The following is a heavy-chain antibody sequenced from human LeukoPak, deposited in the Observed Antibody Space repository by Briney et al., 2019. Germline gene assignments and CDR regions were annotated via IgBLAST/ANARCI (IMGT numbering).Heavy chain of an antibody. Sequence: SETLSLTCTVSGGSISSSSYYWGWIRQPPGEALEWIGNIYYSGSTYYNPSLKSRVTISVDTSKNQFSLKLSSVTAADTAVYYCARGGYCSGGSCYAPPGILYWGQGTLVTVSS. CDR1: GGSISSSSYY. CDR2: IYYSGST. J-gene: IGHJ4*02. V-gene: IGHV4-39*07. CDR3: ARGGYCSGGSCYAPPGILY. D-gene: IGHD2-15*01.